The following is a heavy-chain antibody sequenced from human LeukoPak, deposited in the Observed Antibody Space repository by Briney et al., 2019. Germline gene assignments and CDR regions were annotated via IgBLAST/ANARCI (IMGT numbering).Heavy chain of an antibody. D-gene: IGHD3/OR15-3a*01. CDR1: GRSISSYY. V-gene: IGHV4-4*07. CDR2: IYNSGST. CDR3: ARSAFLVTAPGLYYFDY. J-gene: IGHJ4*02. Sequence: PSETLSLTCTVSGRSISSYYWSWIRQPAGKGLEWIGHIYNSGSTNYNPSLKGRVTMSVATSKNQFSLHLSSVTAADTAVYYCARSAFLVTAPGLYYFDYWGQGTLVAVSS.